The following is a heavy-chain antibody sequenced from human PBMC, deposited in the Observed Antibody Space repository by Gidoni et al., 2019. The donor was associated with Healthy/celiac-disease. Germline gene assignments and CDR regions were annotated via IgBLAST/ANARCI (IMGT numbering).Heavy chain of an antibody. CDR3: ALDRIHPVS. Sequence: EVQLVETGGGWIEPGGSVGRTGAASGFAVRSSYRSWARQAPGKGLEWVSVIYIGGSTDYADSVKGRFTLSRDNSKHTLSLPMNILRAEDTAVYYCALDRIHPVSSGQGTLVTVSS. V-gene: IGHV3-53*02. CDR2: IYIGGST. D-gene: IGHD5-18*01. J-gene: IGHJ5*02. CDR1: GFAVRSSY.